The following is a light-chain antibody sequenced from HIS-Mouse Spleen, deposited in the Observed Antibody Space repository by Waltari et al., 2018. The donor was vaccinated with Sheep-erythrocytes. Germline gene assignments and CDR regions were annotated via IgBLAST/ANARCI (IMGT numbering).Light chain of an antibody. CDR2: KDS. J-gene: IGLJ1*01. V-gene: IGLV3-25*03. Sequence: SYELTQPPSVSVSPGQTARITCSGDALPKQYAYWYQQKPGQAPVGVIYKDSERPPGIPERFSGSSSGTTVTLTISGVQAEDEADYYCQSADSSGTYVFGTGTKVTVL. CDR3: QSADSSGTYV. CDR1: ALPKQY.